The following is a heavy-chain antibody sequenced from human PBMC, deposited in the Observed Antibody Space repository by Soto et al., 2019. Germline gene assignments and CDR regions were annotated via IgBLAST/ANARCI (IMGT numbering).Heavy chain of an antibody. V-gene: IGHV3-21*06. Sequence: PGASLRLSCAASGFTFTRYSMNWVRQAPGKGLEWGSSISSTTNYIYYGDSMKGRFTISRDNAKNSLYLEMNSLRAEDTAVYYCARESEDLTSNFDYWGQGTMVKVSS. CDR2: ISSTTNYI. J-gene: IGHJ4*02. CDR1: GFTFTRYS. CDR3: ARESEDLTSNFDY.